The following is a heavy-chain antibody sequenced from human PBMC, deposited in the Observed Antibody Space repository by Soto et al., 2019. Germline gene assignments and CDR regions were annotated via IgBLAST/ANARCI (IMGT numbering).Heavy chain of an antibody. CDR3: ARRDGYNYLDY. V-gene: IGHV4-30-2*01. CDR1: GCSISSGGYS. Sequence: SETLSLTCAVSGCSISSGGYSWSWIRQPPGKGLEWIGYIYHSGSTFYNPSLKSRVTISIDKSKNQFSLKLGSVTAADTATYYCARRDGYNYLDYWGQGTLVTAPQ. J-gene: IGHJ4*02. D-gene: IGHD5-12*01. CDR2: IYHSGST.